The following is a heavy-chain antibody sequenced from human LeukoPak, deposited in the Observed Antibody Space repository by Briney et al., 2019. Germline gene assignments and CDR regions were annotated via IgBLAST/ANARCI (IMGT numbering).Heavy chain of an antibody. V-gene: IGHV4-59*01. Sequence: SPETLSLTCTVSGGSISSYYWSWSRHRPGKGLEWIGYIYYSGSTNYNPSLKSRVTISVDTSKNQFSLKLSSVTAADTAVYYCARGYDSSGYEYFDYWGQGTLVTVSS. CDR1: GGSISSYY. CDR3: ARGYDSSGYEYFDY. J-gene: IGHJ4*02. CDR2: IYYSGST. D-gene: IGHD3-22*01.